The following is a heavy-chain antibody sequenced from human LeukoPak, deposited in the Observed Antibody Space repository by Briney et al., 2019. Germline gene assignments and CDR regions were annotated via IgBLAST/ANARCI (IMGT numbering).Heavy chain of an antibody. CDR3: ARDRYCSTVSCSFDY. CDR2: TYYRSQWYN. Sequence: SQTLSLTCAISGDSVSSNSVAWNWIRQSPSRGLEWLGRTYYRSQWYNDYALSVRSRITINPDTSKNLFSLQLNPVTPEDTAVYYCARDRYCSTVSCSFDYWGQGTLVTVSS. J-gene: IGHJ4*02. V-gene: IGHV6-1*01. D-gene: IGHD2-2*01. CDR1: GDSVSSNSVA.